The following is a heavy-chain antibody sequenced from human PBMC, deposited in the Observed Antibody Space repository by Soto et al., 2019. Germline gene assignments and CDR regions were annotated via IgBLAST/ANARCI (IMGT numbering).Heavy chain of an antibody. CDR2: INHSGST. CDR1: GGSFSGYY. J-gene: IGHJ5*02. CDR3: ARDRRYFDWLGVFDP. Sequence: SETLSLTCAVYGGSFSGYYWSWIRQPPGKGLEWIGEINHSGSTNYNPSLKSRVTISVDTSKNQFSLKLSSVTAADTAVYYCARDRRYFDWLGVFDPWGQGTLVTV. V-gene: IGHV4-34*01. D-gene: IGHD3-9*01.